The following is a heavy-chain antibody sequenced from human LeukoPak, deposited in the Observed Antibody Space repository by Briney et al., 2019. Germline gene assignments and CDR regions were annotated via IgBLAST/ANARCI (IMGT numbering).Heavy chain of an antibody. CDR2: IIPIFGTT. V-gene: IGHV1-69*06. Sequence: SVKVSCTTSGGTFSDYSISWVRQAPGHGLEWMGGIIPIFGTTNYAQKFQGRVTITADKSTSTAYMELSSLRSEDTAVYYCATGHKWLQDDFGSWGQGTLVTVSS. CDR3: ATGHKWLQDDFGS. D-gene: IGHD5-24*01. J-gene: IGHJ4*02. CDR1: GGTFSDYS.